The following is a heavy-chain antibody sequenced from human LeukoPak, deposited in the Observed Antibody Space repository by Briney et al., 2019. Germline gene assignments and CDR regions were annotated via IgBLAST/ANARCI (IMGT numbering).Heavy chain of an antibody. J-gene: IGHJ3*01. CDR2: MNPNSGNT. Sequence: ASVKVSCKASGYTFTSHDINWVRQATGQGLEWMGWMNPNSGNTGYAQKFQGRVTMTRNTSISTAYMELSSLRSEDTAVYYCARWVGSGYAFDVWGQGTTVTVSS. D-gene: IGHD3-3*01. V-gene: IGHV1-8*01. CDR1: GYTFTSHD. CDR3: ARWVGSGYAFDV.